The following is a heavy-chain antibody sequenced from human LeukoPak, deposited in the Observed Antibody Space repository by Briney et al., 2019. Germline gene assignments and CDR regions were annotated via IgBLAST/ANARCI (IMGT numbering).Heavy chain of an antibody. J-gene: IGHJ4*02. CDR1: GGSFSGYY. V-gene: IGHV4-34*01. D-gene: IGHD5-12*01. Sequence: SETLSLTCAVYGGSFSGYYWSWIRQPPGKGLEWIGEINHSGSTNYNPSLKSRVTISVDTSKNQFSLKLSSVTAADTAVYYCARAIVATFDYRGQGTLVTVSS. CDR2: INHSGST. CDR3: ARAIVATFDY.